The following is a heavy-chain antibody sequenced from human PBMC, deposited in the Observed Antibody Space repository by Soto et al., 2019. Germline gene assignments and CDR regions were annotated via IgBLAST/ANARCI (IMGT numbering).Heavy chain of an antibody. CDR1: GFTLDKYA. CDR2: ITFSSGAF. D-gene: IGHD1-26*01. V-gene: IGHV3-9*01. Sequence: PGGSLRLSCAASGFTLDKYAMDWVRQAPGKGLEWVAGITFSSGAFGYADSVRGRFTISRDNSKNSLFLQMDSLRADETALYDCAKGSSGSYVGNPGRGLDVWGQGTTVTVSS. CDR3: AKGSSGSYVGNPGRGLDV. J-gene: IGHJ6*02.